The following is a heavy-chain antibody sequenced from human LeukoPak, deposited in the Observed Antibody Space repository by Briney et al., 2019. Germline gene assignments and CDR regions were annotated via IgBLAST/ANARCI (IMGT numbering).Heavy chain of an antibody. Sequence: SVKVSCKASGGTFSSYALSWVRQAPGQGLEWMGGIIPIFGTANYAQKLQGRVTMTTDTSTSTAYMELRSLRSDDTAVYYCARDRGYYDSSGYYEDDAFDIWGQGTMVTVSS. CDR3: ARDRGYYDSSGYYEDDAFDI. CDR1: GGTFSSYA. CDR2: IIPIFGTA. J-gene: IGHJ3*02. D-gene: IGHD3-22*01. V-gene: IGHV1-69*05.